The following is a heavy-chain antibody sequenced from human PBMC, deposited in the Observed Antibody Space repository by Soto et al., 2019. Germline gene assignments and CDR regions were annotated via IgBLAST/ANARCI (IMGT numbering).Heavy chain of an antibody. V-gene: IGHV3-53*01. CDR3: ARGLGFCSGGSCYDD. CDR2: IYSGGLT. J-gene: IGHJ4*02. Sequence: GGSLRLSCAASGFSVSSSYMTWVRQAPGKGLEWASVIYSGGLTFYADSVKGRFAISRDNSKNTLYLQMNSLRPDDTAVYFCARGLGFCSGGSCYDDWGQGTLVTVSS. CDR1: GFSVSSSY. D-gene: IGHD2-15*01.